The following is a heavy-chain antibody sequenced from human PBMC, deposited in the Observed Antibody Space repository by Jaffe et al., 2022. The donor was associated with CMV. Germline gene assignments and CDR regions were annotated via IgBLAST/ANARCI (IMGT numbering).Heavy chain of an antibody. J-gene: IGHJ4*02. D-gene: IGHD1-20*01. V-gene: IGHV4-34*01. CDR3: ARERVGPNWNHFGPPYYFDY. CDR2: INHSGST. CDR1: GGSFSGYY. Sequence: QVQLQQWGAGLLKPSETLSLTCAVYGGSFSGYYWSWIRQPPGKGLEWIGEINHSGSTNYNPSLKSRVTISVDTSKNQFSLKLSSVTAADTAVYYCARERVGPNWNHFGPPYYFDYWGQGTLVTVSS.